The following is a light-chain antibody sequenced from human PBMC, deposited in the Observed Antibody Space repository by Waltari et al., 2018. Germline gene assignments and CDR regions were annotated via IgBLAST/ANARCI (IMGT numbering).Light chain of an antibody. V-gene: IGLV2-11*01. Sequence: QSGLTQPRSVSGSPGQSVTITCTGTGSDVGGFRSVSWSQQSPAKAPKLIIYDVRKRPSGAPDRFSGSKSGNTASLTISGLQAEDEADYHCCSYVGSYTLLFGGGTKLTVL. J-gene: IGLJ3*02. CDR1: GSDVGGFRS. CDR3: CSYVGSYTLL. CDR2: DVR.